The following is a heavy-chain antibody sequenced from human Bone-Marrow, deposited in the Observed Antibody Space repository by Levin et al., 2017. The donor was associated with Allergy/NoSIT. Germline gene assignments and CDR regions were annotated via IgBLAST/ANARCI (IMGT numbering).Heavy chain of an antibody. CDR1: GGSLRSPSYY. J-gene: IGHJ4*02. Sequence: SETLSLTCTVSGGSLRSPSYYWTWFRQHPGTGLEWIGNIYYSGSTYYDPSLKSRVTISVDTSKNQFSLRLSSVTAADTAVYYCARNWDESHNRNGNYFDYWGQGTLVTVSS. CDR2: IYYSGST. V-gene: IGHV4-31*03. D-gene: IGHD1-1*01. CDR3: ARNWDESHNRNGNYFDY.